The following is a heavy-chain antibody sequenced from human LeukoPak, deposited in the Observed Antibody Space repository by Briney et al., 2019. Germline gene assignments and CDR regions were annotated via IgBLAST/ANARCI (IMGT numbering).Heavy chain of an antibody. CDR2: IYYSGST. CDR1: GGSISSYY. V-gene: IGHV4-59*12. J-gene: IGHJ4*02. CDR3: ARDTAMVASGEATFDY. D-gene: IGHD5-18*01. Sequence: SEALSLTCTVSGGSISSYYWSWIRQPPGKGLEWIGYIYYSGSTNYNPSLKSRVTISVDTSKNQFSLKLSSVTAADTAVYYCARDTAMVASGEATFDYWGQGTLVTVSS.